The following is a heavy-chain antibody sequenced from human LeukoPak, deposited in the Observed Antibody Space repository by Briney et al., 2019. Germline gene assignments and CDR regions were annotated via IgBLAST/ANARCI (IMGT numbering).Heavy chain of an antibody. J-gene: IGHJ4*02. CDR1: GYTFTSYA. Sequence: ASVKVSFKASGYTFTSYAMNWVRQAPGQGLEWMGWINTNTGNPTYAQGFTGRFVFSLDTSVSTAYLQISSLKAEDTAVYYCARDGYSSGSPYYFDYWGQGTLVTVSS. D-gene: IGHD6-19*01. V-gene: IGHV7-4-1*02. CDR3: ARDGYSSGSPYYFDY. CDR2: INTNTGNP.